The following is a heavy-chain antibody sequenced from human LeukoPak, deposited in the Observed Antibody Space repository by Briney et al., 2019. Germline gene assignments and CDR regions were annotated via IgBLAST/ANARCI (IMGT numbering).Heavy chain of an antibody. Sequence: SETLSLTCTVSGGSISSSSYYWGWIRQPPGKGLEWIGSIYYSGSTYYNPSLKSRVTISVDTSKNQFSLKLSSVTAADTTVYYCARQTDYYDSSGYVDYWGQGTLVTVSS. D-gene: IGHD3-22*01. CDR1: GGSISSSSYY. V-gene: IGHV4-39*07. J-gene: IGHJ4*02. CDR3: ARQTDYYDSSGYVDY. CDR2: IYYSGST.